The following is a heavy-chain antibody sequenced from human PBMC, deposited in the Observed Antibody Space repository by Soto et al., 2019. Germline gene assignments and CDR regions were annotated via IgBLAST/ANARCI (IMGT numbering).Heavy chain of an antibody. Sequence: SETLSLTCTVSGTSISSYYWSWIRQPPGKGLEWIANIHYSGTTNYNPSLASRVTLSVDTSKNQFSLKMTSVTAADRAMYFCARYNSYAIDYXGRGTLVT. V-gene: IGHV4-59*01. CDR1: GTSISSYY. J-gene: IGHJ4*02. D-gene: IGHD2-8*01. CDR2: IHYSGTT. CDR3: ARYNSYAIDY.